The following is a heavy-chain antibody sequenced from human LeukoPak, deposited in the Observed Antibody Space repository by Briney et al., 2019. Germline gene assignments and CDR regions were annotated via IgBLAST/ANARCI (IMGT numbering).Heavy chain of an antibody. CDR2: ISSSGSTI. V-gene: IGHV3-11*01. J-gene: IGHJ4*02. Sequence: GGSLRLSCAASGLTFSDYHMSWIRQAPGKGLEWVSYISSSGSTIYYADSVKGRFTISRDNAKHSLYLQMNSLRAEDTAVYYCARYHYDSSGQYYFDYWGQGTLVTVSS. D-gene: IGHD3-22*01. CDR1: GLTFSDYH. CDR3: ARYHYDSSGQYYFDY.